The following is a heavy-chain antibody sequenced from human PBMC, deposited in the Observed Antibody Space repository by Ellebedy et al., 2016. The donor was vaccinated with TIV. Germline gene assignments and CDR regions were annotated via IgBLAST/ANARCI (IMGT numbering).Heavy chain of an antibody. CDR1: GGSISSYY. J-gene: IGHJ6*02. CDR2: IYYSGST. V-gene: IGHV4-59*01. CDR3: ARELEGGMDV. Sequence: SETLSLXXTVSGGSISSYYWSWIRQPPGKGLEWIGYIYYSGSTNYNPSLKSRVTISVDTSKNQFSLKLSSVTAADTAVYYCARELEGGMDVWGQGTTVTVSS. D-gene: IGHD1-1*01.